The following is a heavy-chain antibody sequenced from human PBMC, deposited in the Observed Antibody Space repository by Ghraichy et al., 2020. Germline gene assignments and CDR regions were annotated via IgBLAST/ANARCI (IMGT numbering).Heavy chain of an antibody. J-gene: IGHJ5*02. CDR2: INHSGST. Sequence: SETLSLTCAVYGGSFSGYYWSWIRQPPGKGLEWIGEINHSGSTNYNPSLKSRVTISVDTSKNQFSLKLSSVTAADTAVYYCARGRSGMWQLRGWFDPWGQGTLVTVSS. D-gene: IGHD3-10*01. CDR3: ARGRSGMWQLRGWFDP. V-gene: IGHV4-34*01. CDR1: GGSFSGYY.